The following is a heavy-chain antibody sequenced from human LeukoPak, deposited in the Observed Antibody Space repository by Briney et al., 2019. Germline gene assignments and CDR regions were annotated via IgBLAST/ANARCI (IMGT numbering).Heavy chain of an antibody. J-gene: IGHJ2*01. CDR2: ISSNGGST. Sequence: PGGSLRLSCSASGFSNYAMHWVRQAPGKGLEYVPSISSNGGSTYHADSVKGRFTISRDNSKNTLYLQMSSLRPEDTAVYYCVKQGGFGPHWYFDLWGRGTLVTVSS. CDR3: VKQGGFGPHWYFDL. CDR1: GFSNYA. V-gene: IGHV3-64D*06. D-gene: IGHD3-10*01.